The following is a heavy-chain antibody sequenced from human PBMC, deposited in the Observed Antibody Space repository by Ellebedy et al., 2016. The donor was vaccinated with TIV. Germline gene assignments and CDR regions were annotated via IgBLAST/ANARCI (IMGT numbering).Heavy chain of an antibody. CDR2: ISSSSSYI. J-gene: IGHJ4*02. V-gene: IGHV3-21*01. D-gene: IGHD5-12*01. Sequence: GESLKISCPASGFSFNKASMNWVRQAPGKGLEWVSSISSSSSYIYYADPVEGRFTVSRDNAKNSVSLQMNSLRAEDTAVYYCVRDSQWLDSYLDSWGQGTLVTVSS. CDR1: GFSFNKAS. CDR3: VRDSQWLDSYLDS.